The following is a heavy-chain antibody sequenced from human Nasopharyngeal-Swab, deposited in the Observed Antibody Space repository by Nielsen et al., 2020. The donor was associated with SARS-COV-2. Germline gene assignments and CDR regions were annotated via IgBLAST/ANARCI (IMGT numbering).Heavy chain of an antibody. CDR2: ISSSGSTI. Sequence: GGSLRLSCAASGFTFSSYEMNWVRQAPGKGLEWVSYISSSGSTIYYADSVKGRFTISRDNAKNSLYLQMNSLRAEDTAVYYCARPSGSYSGAFDIWGPGTMVTVSS. CDR3: ARPSGSYSGAFDI. D-gene: IGHD1-26*01. CDR1: GFTFSSYE. J-gene: IGHJ3*02. V-gene: IGHV3-48*03.